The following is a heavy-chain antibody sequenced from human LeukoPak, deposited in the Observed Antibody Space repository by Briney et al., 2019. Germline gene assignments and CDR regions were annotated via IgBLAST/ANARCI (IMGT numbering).Heavy chain of an antibody. Sequence: GGSLRLSCAASGFTFSSYGMHWVRQAPGKGLEWVAFIRYDGSNKYYADSVKGRFTISRDNSKNTLYLQMNSLRAEDTAVYYCARERFLEWFVDYWGQGTLVTVSS. CDR3: ARERFLEWFVDY. J-gene: IGHJ4*02. D-gene: IGHD3-3*01. CDR2: IRYDGSNK. V-gene: IGHV3-30*02. CDR1: GFTFSSYG.